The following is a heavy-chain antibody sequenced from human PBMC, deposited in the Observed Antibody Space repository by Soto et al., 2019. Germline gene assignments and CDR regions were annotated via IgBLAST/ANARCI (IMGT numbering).Heavy chain of an antibody. V-gene: IGHV3-15*01. CDR3: STGYYDILTGYFNSP. CDR2: IKSKTEGGTT. D-gene: IGHD3-9*01. CDR1: GFTFSNAW. Sequence: GGSLRLSCAASGFTFSNAWMSWVRQAPGKGLEWVGRIKSKTEGGTTDYPAPVKGRFTISRDDSENMLYLQMNSLKTEDTAVYYCSTGYYDILTGYFNSPWGQGTMVTVSS. J-gene: IGHJ3*01.